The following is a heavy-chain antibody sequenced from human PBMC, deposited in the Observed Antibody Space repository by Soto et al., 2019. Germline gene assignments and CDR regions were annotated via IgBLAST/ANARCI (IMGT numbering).Heavy chain of an antibody. Sequence: SSETLSLTCAVYGGSFSGYYWSWIRQPPGKGLEWIGEINHSGSTNYNPSLKSRVTISVDTSKNQFSLKLSSVTAADTAVYYCARPTSAYYDSLSKWSGMDVWGQGTTVTVSS. V-gene: IGHV4-34*01. CDR3: ARPTSAYYDSLSKWSGMDV. CDR1: GGSFSGYY. D-gene: IGHD3-22*01. CDR2: INHSGST. J-gene: IGHJ6*02.